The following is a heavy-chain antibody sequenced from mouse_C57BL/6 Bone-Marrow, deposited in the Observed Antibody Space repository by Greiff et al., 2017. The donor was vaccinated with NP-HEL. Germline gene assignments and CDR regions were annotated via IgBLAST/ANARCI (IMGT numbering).Heavy chain of an antibody. J-gene: IGHJ4*01. CDR1: GYSITSDY. CDR2: ISYSGST. D-gene: IGHD4-1*01. CDR3: ARLDWEGTYAMDY. V-gene: IGHV3-8*01. Sequence: DVKLQESGPGLAKPSQTLSLTCSVTGYSITSDYWNWIRKFPGNKLEYMGYISYSGSTYSNPSLKSRISITRDTSKNQYYLQLNSVTTEDTATYYCARLDWEGTYAMDYWGQGTSVTVSS.